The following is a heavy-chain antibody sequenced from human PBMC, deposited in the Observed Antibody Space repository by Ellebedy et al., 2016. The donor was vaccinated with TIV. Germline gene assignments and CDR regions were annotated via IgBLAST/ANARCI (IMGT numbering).Heavy chain of an antibody. D-gene: IGHD3-22*01. CDR2: MNPDSGNT. V-gene: IGHV1-8*02. CDR1: GFSFTTYD. Sequence: AASVKVSCKASGFSFTTYDINWARQATGQGLEWMGWMNPDSGNTGYAQKFQGRVTITRNTSISTAYMELSSLRFEDTAIYYCARRLPLEVGHYDSSGYPFDLWGRGTLVTVSS. J-gene: IGHJ2*01. CDR3: ARRLPLEVGHYDSSGYPFDL.